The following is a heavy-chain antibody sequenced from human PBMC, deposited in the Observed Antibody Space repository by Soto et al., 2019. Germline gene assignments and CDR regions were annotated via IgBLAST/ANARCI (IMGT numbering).Heavy chain of an antibody. Sequence: EVQLLESGGGLVQPGGSLRLSCAVYGFSYSTYGVTWVRQAPGKGLEWVCGVSGGSGATHYRDSVRGRFTITGDESRNKLYLQMSSLRVEDTAVAYCTRWNGYGDLWGQGTLVTVSS. CDR3: TRWNGYGDL. V-gene: IGHV3-23*01. CDR2: VSGGSGAT. J-gene: IGHJ4*02. CDR1: GFSYSTYG. D-gene: IGHD1-1*01.